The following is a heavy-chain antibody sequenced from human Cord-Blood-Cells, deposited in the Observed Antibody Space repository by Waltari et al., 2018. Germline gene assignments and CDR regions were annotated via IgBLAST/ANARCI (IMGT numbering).Heavy chain of an antibody. D-gene: IGHD6-6*01. J-gene: IGHJ4*02. V-gene: IGHV4-59*08. CDR3: ARHRMSSSSLGY. CDR2: IYYSGST. CDR1: GGSISSYY. Sequence: QVQLQESGPGLVKPSVTLSLTCTVSGGSISSYYWSWIRQPPGKGLEWIGYIYYSGSTNYNPSLKSRVTISVDTSKNQFSLKLSSVTAADTAVYYCARHRMSSSSLGYWGQGTLVTVSS.